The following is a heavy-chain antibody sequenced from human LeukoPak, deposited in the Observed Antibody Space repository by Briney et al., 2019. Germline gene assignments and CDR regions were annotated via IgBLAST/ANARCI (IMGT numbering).Heavy chain of an antibody. V-gene: IGHV5-51*01. CDR3: AREGDALSGYWDDGFAI. Sequence: GESLKISCKGSGYRFTNYWIACVRQMPGKGPEWMGVFYPGDSDTRYNPSFQGHVTISADKSISTAYLQWSSLKASDTAMYYCAREGDALSGYWDDGFAIWGQGTMVTVSS. J-gene: IGHJ3*02. CDR1: GYRFTNYW. D-gene: IGHD3-9*01. CDR2: FYPGDSDT.